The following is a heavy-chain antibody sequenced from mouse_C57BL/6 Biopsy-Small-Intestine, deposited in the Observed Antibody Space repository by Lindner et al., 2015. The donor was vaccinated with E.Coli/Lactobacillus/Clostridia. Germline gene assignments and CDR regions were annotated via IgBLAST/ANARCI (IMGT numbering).Heavy chain of an antibody. CDR1: GGTFGSYA. V-gene: IGHV1-69*02. Sequence: SVKVSCKASGGTFGSYAISWVRQAPGQGLEWMGGIIPLFGTTNYAQKFQGRVTITADKSTSTAYMELSSLRSEDTAVYYCAKDRGDAYNWPHYLHSWGQGTLVTVS. J-gene: IGHJ3*01. D-gene: IGHD5-5*01. CDR3: AKDRGDAYNWPHYLHS. CDR2: IIPLFGTT.